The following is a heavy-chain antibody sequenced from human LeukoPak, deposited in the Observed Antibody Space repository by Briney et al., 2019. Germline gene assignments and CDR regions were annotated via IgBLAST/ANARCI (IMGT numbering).Heavy chain of an antibody. CDR1: GFTFSRYA. J-gene: IGHJ4*02. V-gene: IGHV3-23*01. CDR2: ISGSGGST. D-gene: IGHD3-22*01. Sequence: GGSLRLSCAASGFTFSRYAMSWVRQAPGKGLEWVSAISGSGGSTYYADSVKGRFIISRDNAKNSLYLQMNSLRAEDTAVYFCARVGYDSSGRFDYWGQGTLVTVSS. CDR3: ARVGYDSSGRFDY.